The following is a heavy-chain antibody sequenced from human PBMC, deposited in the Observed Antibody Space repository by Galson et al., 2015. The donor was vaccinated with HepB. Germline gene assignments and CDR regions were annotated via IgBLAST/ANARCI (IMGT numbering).Heavy chain of an antibody. CDR3: AKDRVELPCSLLDY. CDR1: TFILSTYS. J-gene: IGHJ4*02. CDR2: ISGSGGST. D-gene: IGHD1-7*01. V-gene: IGHV3-23*01. Sequence: SLRLSCAGSTFILSTYSLDWVRQAPGKGLAWVSAISGSGGSTYYADSVNGRFTISRDNSKNTLYLQMNSLRAEDTAVYYCAKDRVELPCSLLDYWGQGTLVTVSS.